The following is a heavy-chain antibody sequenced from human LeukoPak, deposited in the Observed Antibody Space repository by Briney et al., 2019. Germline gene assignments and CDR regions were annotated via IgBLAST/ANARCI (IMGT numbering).Heavy chain of an antibody. J-gene: IGHJ4*02. D-gene: IGHD3-9*01. CDR3: AKDVERLDYFDY. Sequence: GRSLRLSCAASGFTFRNYAVHWARQAPDKGLEWVAVISYDGSNKYYADSVKGRFTISRDNSKNTLYLQMNSLRAEDTAVYYCAKDVERLDYFDYWGQGTLVTVSS. V-gene: IGHV3-30-3*01. CDR2: ISYDGSNK. CDR1: GFTFRNYA.